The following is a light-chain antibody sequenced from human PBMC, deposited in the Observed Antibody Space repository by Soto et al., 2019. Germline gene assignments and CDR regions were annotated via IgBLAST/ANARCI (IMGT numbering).Light chain of an antibody. CDR1: SSDIGSYNR. CDR2: EVN. CDR3: SSFTTSSTSV. Sequence: QSALTQPASVSGSPGQSITISCTGTSSDIGSYNRVSWYQQPPGTAPKLIIYEVNNRPSGVPDRFSGSKSGNTASLTISGIWAEDEADYYCSSFTTSSTSVFGTGTKVTFL. V-gene: IGLV2-18*02. J-gene: IGLJ1*01.